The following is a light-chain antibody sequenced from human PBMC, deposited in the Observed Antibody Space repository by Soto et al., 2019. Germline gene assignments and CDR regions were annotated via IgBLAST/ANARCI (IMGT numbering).Light chain of an antibody. V-gene: IGKV3-15*01. CDR2: GAS. CDR3: QQYNNWPPM. Sequence: EIVITQSPSTLSVSPGDGATLSCRASQSVGSNLAWYQQKPGQPPRLLISGASTRATGIPARFSGSGSGTEFTLTISSLQSEDFAVYYCQQYNNWPPMFGQGTKVDI. CDR1: QSVGSN. J-gene: IGKJ1*01.